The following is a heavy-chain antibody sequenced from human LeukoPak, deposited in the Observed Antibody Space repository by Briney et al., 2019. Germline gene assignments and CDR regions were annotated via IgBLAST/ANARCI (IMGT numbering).Heavy chain of an antibody. CDR2: IYYSGST. J-gene: IGHJ4*02. Sequence: PSETLSLTCTVSGGSFSSSSYYWGWIRQPPGKGLEWIGSIYYSGSTYYNPSLKSRVTISVDTSKNQFSLKLSSVTAADTAVYYCARLWGFGDGYNYPGGDFDYWGQGTLVTVSS. CDR1: GGSFSSSSYY. V-gene: IGHV4-39*01. CDR3: ARLWGFGDGYNYPGGDFDY. D-gene: IGHD5-24*01.